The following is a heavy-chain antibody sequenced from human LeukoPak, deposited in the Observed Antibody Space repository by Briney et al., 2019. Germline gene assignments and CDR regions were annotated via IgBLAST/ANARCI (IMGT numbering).Heavy chain of an antibody. CDR2: ISGSGGST. CDR3: AKDLDLNIVVVPAAAFDY. CDR1: GYTFSSYA. Sequence: GGSLRLSCAASGYTFSSYAMSWVRQAPGKGLEWVSAISGSGGSTYYADSVKGRFTISRDNSKNTLYLQMNSLRAEDTAVYYCAKDLDLNIVVVPAAAFDYWGQGTLVTVSS. J-gene: IGHJ4*02. D-gene: IGHD2-2*01. V-gene: IGHV3-23*01.